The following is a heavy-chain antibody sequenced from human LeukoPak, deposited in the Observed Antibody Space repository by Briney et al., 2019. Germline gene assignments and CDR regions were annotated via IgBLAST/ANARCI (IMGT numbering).Heavy chain of an antibody. CDR2: IYTSGST. CDR1: GGSISSGSYY. J-gene: IGHJ5*02. Sequence: PSETLSLTCTVSGGSISSGSYYWSWIRQPAGKELEWIGRIYTSGSTNYNPSLKSRVTISVDTSKNQFSLKLSSVTAADTAVYYCARAASQRPGCGYGHDNNWFDPWGQGTLVTVSS. CDR3: ARAASQRPGCGYGHDNNWFDP. V-gene: IGHV4-61*02. D-gene: IGHD5-18*01.